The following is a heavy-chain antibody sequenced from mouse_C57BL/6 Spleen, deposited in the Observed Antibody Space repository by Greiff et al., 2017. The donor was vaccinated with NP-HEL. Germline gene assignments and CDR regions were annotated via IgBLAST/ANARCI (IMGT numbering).Heavy chain of an antibody. J-gene: IGHJ3*01. D-gene: IGHD2-12*01. CDR3: TSLGDYKGFAY. CDR1: GYTFTDYE. V-gene: IGHV1-15*01. Sequence: QVQLQQSGAELVRPGASVTLSCKASGYTFTDYEMHWVKQTPVHGLEWIGAIDPETGGTAYNQKFQGKAILTADKSSSTAYMELRSLTSEYSAVYYCTSLGDYKGFAYWGQGTLVTVSA. CDR2: IDPETGGT.